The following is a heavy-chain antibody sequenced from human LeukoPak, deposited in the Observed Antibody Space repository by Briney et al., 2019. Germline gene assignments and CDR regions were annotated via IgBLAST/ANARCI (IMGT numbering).Heavy chain of an antibody. CDR1: GYTFTNYG. J-gene: IGHJ5*01. V-gene: IGHV1-69*06. D-gene: IGHD3-10*01. Sequence: ASVTVSFKASGYTFTNYGISWVRQPPGQGLEGMGGIIPIFGTSNYAQKFQGIVTITADKSTSTAYMELSSLRSDDTAVYYCTISITMVRGVIIINWFDSWGQGTLVTVSS. CDR3: TISITMVRGVIIINWFDS. CDR2: IIPIFGTS.